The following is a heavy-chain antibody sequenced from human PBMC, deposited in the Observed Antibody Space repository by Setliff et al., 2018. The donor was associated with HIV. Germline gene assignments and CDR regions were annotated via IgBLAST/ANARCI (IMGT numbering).Heavy chain of an antibody. CDR3: AKDGISGGAYPHYYIDY. CDR1: GFTFNTYA. J-gene: IGHJ4*01. CDR2: IRGSGGST. D-gene: IGHD2-15*01. Sequence: GGSLRLSCAASGFTFNTYAMSWVRQPPGKGLEWVSVIRGSGGSTFYADSVKGRFTISRDNSKNTLYLQMNRLRVEDTAVYYCAKDGISGGAYPHYYIDYWGHGTLVTVSS. V-gene: IGHV3-23*01.